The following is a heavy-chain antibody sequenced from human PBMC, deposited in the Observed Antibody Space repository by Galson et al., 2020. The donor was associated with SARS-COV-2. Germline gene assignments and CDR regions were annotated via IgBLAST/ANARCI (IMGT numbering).Heavy chain of an antibody. CDR3: ASPNYDYVWGIESPKVDY. CDR2: ISYDGSNK. D-gene: IGHD3-16*01. CDR1: GFTFSSYA. J-gene: IGHJ4*02. Sequence: GGSLRLSCPASGFTFSSYAMHWVRQAPGKGLEWVAVISYDGSNKYYADSVTGRFTISRDNSKNTLYLQMNSLRAEDTAVYYCASPNYDYVWGIESPKVDYWGQGTLVTVSS. V-gene: IGHV3-30*01.